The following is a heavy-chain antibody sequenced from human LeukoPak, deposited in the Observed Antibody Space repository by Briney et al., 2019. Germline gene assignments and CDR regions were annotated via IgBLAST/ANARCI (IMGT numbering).Heavy chain of an antibody. CDR2: TYYSSKWYN. J-gene: IGHJ3*02. Sequence: SQTLSLTCAISGDSVSSNSAAWNWIRQSPSRGLEWLGRTYYSSKWYNDYAVSVKSRITINPDTSKNQFSLQLNSVTPEDKAVYYCGKQELLSAYDAFDIWGQGTMVTVSS. D-gene: IGHD2-15*01. CDR1: GDSVSSNSAA. V-gene: IGHV6-1*01. CDR3: GKQELLSAYDAFDI.